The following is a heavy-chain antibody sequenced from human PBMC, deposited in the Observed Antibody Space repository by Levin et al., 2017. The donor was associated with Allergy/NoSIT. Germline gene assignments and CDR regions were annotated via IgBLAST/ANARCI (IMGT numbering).Heavy chain of an antibody. CDR1: GFTFDDYA. CDR3: ARDTIVLPDSFDS. V-gene: IGHV3-9*01. CDR2: ISWNSGSI. J-gene: IGHJ3*02. D-gene: IGHD3-16*02. Sequence: PGGSLRLSCAASGFTFDDYAMHWVRQAPGKGLEWVSGISWNSGSIGYADSVKGRFTISRDNAKNSLYLQMNSLRPEETALYYCARDTIVLPDSFDSWGQGTMVIVSS.